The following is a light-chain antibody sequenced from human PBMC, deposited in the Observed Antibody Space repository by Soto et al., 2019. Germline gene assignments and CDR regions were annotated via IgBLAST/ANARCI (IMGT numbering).Light chain of an antibody. J-gene: IGLJ1*01. V-gene: IGLV2-14*01. CDR3: SSYTGSSTFV. CDR1: SSDVGGYDY. Sequence: QCVLTQPASVSGAAGQSISISCTGTSSDVGGYDYVSWYQQLPGKAPKLLIYDVNNRPSGVSHRFSGSKSGNTASLTISGLQAEDEADYYCSSYTGSSTFVFGTVTKVT. CDR2: DVN.